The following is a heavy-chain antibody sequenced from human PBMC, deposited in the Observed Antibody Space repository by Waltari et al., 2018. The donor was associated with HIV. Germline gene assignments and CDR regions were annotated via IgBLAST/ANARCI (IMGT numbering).Heavy chain of an antibody. D-gene: IGHD2-8*01. CDR2: IKQDGSEK. CDR3: ARMGLMMYAIGAFDI. J-gene: IGHJ3*02. V-gene: IGHV3-7*01. Sequence: EVQLVESGGGLVQPGGSLRLYCAASGFTFSLYWMSWVRQAPGKGLEWVANIKQDGSEKHYVDSVNGRFTISRDNAKKSLYLQMNSLRAEDTAVYYCARMGLMMYAIGAFDIWGQGTMVTVSS. CDR1: GFTFSLYW.